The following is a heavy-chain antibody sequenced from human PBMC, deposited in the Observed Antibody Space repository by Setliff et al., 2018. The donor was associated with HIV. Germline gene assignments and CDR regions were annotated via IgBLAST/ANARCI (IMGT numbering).Heavy chain of an antibody. CDR3: ARTRGYSYGTLAGFDY. V-gene: IGHV4-59*11. D-gene: IGHD5-18*01. CDR1: GASIRSQY. CDR2: ISYSGST. Sequence: TSETLSLTCTVSGASIRSQYWSWIRKPPGKGLEWIGYISYSGSTNYNPSLESRVAMSVYTSKQQFSLEVSSVTAADTAVYYCARTRGYSYGTLAGFDYWGRGSLVTVSS. J-gene: IGHJ4*01.